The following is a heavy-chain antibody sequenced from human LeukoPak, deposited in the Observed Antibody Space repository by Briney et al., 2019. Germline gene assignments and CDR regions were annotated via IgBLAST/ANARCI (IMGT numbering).Heavy chain of an antibody. CDR1: GGSIRTYY. CDR2: IYVTGN. D-gene: IGHD3-16*02. V-gene: IGHV4-59*08. J-gene: IGHJ6*03. CDR3: ARHIGGGIEDMDV. Sequence: SETLSLTCTVSGGSIRTYYWSWVRQSTGKGLEWVGYIYVTGNRYNPYLQSRVTISVDTSRNQFFLKMSSVTAADTAVYYCARHIGGGIEDMDVWGKGTKVTVSS.